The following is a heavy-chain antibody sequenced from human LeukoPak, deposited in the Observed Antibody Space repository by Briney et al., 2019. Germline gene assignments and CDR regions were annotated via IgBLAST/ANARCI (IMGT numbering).Heavy chain of an antibody. CDR2: INAGNGNT. Sequence: ASVKVSCKASGYTFTSYAMHWVRQAPGQRLEWMGWINAGNGNTKYSQEFQGRVTITRNTSISTAYMELSSLRSEDTAVYYCARGSAVSGYFRLYYYYYMDVWGKGTTVTVSS. D-gene: IGHD3-22*01. CDR3: ARGSAVSGYFRLYYYYYMDV. J-gene: IGHJ6*03. V-gene: IGHV1-3*03. CDR1: GYTFTSYA.